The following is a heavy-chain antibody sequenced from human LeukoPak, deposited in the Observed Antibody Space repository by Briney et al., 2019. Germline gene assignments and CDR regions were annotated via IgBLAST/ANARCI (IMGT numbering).Heavy chain of an antibody. CDR3: ARGGGIALAGTRFDF. CDR2: IDPNGGGT. D-gene: IGHD6-13*01. CDR1: GYTFTDYY. V-gene: IGHV1-2*02. J-gene: IGHJ4*02. Sequence: ASVKVSCKASGYTFTDYYMHWVRQAPGQGLEWMGWIDPNGGGTTYAQKFQARVTMARDTSITTVHMELSSLRSDDTAVYYCARGGGIALAGTRFDFWGRGTLVTVSS.